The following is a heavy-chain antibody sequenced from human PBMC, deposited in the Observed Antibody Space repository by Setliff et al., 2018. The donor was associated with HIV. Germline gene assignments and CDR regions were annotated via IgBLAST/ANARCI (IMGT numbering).Heavy chain of an antibody. D-gene: IGHD4-17*01. Sequence: SETLSLTCAVYGGSISRYYWSWIRQPAGKRLEWIGRIYTSGTTNYNASLKSRVTMSVDMSKNQFSLKVNSVTAADTAVYYCARDSPLDYGDYYFDYWGRGTLVTVSS. CDR1: GGSISRYY. CDR3: ARDSPLDYGDYYFDY. CDR2: IYTSGTT. V-gene: IGHV4-4*07. J-gene: IGHJ4*02.